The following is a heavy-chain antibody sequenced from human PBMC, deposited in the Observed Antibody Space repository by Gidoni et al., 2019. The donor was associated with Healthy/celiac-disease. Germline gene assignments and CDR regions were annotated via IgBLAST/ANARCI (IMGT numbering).Heavy chain of an antibody. Sequence: EVQLLESGGGLVQPGGSLRLSCAASGFTFSSYAMSWVRQAPGKGLEWVSAISGSGGSTYYADSVKGRFTISRDNSKNTLYLQMNSLRAEDTAVYYCAPDLFLGYGDYREGTDYWGQGTLVTVSS. CDR2: ISGSGGST. V-gene: IGHV3-23*01. CDR1: GFTFSSYA. J-gene: IGHJ4*02. CDR3: APDLFLGYGDYREGTDY. D-gene: IGHD4-17*01.